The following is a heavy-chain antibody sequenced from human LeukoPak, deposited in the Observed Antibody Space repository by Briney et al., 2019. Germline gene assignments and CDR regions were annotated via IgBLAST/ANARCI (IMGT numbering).Heavy chain of an antibody. J-gene: IGHJ3*02. V-gene: IGHV3-21*01. CDR3: ARSNYYDSRSWGFDI. CDR1: GFTFSSYS. Sequence: GGSLRLSCAASGFTFSSYSMNWVRQAPGKGLEWVSSISSSSSYIYYADSVKGRFTISRDNSKNTLFLQMNSLRAEDTAVYYCARSNYYDSRSWGFDIWGQGTMVTASS. D-gene: IGHD3-22*01. CDR2: ISSSSSYI.